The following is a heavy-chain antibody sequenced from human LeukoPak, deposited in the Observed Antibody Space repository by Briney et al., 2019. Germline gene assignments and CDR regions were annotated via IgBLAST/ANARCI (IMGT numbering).Heavy chain of an antibody. V-gene: IGHV4-59*12. J-gene: IGHJ6*02. CDR3: ARDLSSWSSYYYYGMDV. Sequence: SETLSLTCTVSGGSISSYYWSWIRQPPGKGLEWIGYIYYSGSTNYNPSLKSRVTMSVDTSKNQFSLKLSSVTAADTAVYYCARDLSSWSSYYYYGMDVWGQGTTVTVSS. CDR2: IYYSGST. CDR1: GGSISSYY. D-gene: IGHD6-13*01.